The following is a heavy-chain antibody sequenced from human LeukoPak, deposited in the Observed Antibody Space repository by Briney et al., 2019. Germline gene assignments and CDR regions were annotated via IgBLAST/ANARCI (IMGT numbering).Heavy chain of an antibody. CDR2: ISYDGSNK. CDR1: GFTFSSYG. D-gene: IGHD3-10*01. V-gene: IGHV3-30*18. J-gene: IGHJ5*02. CDR3: AKTLKPGFGENWFDP. Sequence: TGRSLRLSCAASGFTFSSYGMHWVRQAPGKGLEWVAVISYDGSNKYYADSVKGRFTISRDNSKNTLYLQMNSLRAEDTAVYYCAKTLKPGFGENWFDPWGQGTLVTVSS.